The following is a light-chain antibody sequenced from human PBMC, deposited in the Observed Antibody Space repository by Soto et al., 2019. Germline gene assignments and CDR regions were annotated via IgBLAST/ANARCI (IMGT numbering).Light chain of an antibody. CDR3: QQRSNWPLT. Sequence: PGARDTLSCRASQSVSSYLAWYQQKPGQAPRLLIYDASNRATGIPARFSGSGSGTDFTLTISSLEPEDFAVYYCQQRSNWPLTFGGGTKVDIK. J-gene: IGKJ4*01. V-gene: IGKV3-11*01. CDR2: DAS. CDR1: QSVSSY.